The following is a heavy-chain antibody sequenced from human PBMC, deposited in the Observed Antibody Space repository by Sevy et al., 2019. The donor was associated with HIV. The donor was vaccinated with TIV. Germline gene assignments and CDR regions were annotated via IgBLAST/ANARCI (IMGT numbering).Heavy chain of an antibody. D-gene: IGHD3-3*02. CDR1: GGSISSYY. Sequence: SETMSLTCTVSGGSISSYYWSWIRQPAGKGLEWIGRIYTSGSTNYNPSLKSRVTMSVDTSKNQFSLKLSSVTAADTAVYYCARDLLGVYYYYYMDVWGKGTTVTVSS. V-gene: IGHV4-4*07. CDR3: ARDLLGVYYYYYMDV. CDR2: IYTSGST. J-gene: IGHJ6*03.